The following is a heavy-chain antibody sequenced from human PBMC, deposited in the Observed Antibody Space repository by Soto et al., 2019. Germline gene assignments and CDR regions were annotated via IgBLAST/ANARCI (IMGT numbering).Heavy chain of an antibody. V-gene: IGHV2-5*02. Sequence: ESGPTLVNPTQTLTLTCTFSGFSLSTSGVGVGWIRQPPGKALEWLALIYWDDDKRYSPSLKSRLTITKDTSKNQVVLTMTNMDPVDTATYYCAHAKIPLYCSGGSCYWRYYYYYMDVWGKGTTVTVSS. CDR2: IYWDDDK. J-gene: IGHJ6*03. CDR1: GFSLSTSGVG. D-gene: IGHD2-15*01. CDR3: AHAKIPLYCSGGSCYWRYYYYYMDV.